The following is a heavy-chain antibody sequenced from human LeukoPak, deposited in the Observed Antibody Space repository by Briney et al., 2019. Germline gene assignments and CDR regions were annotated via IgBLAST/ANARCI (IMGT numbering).Heavy chain of an antibody. CDR3: ASRLRGGSQNWGLYYMDV. CDR2: MLHSGTT. CDR1: GGSFSGYY. J-gene: IGHJ6*03. V-gene: IGHV4-34*12. Sequence: KASETLSLTCAVYGGSFSGYYWTWIRQPPGKGLEWIGEMLHSGTTHYNPSLKSRVIISVDTSKNQFSLRLNSVTAADTAVYYCASRLRGGSQNWGLYYMDVWGKGTTVTISS. D-gene: IGHD2-15*01.